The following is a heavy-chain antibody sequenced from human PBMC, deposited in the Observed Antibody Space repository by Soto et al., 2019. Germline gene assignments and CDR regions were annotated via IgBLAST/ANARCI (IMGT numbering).Heavy chain of an antibody. J-gene: IGHJ4*02. CDR3: ARDRPGGDILTGQV. D-gene: IGHD3-9*01. CDR1: GGSISSSSYY. CDR2: IYYSGST. V-gene: IGHV4-39*07. Sequence: SETLSLTCTVSGGSISSSSYYWGWIRQPPGKGLEWIGSIYYSGSTYYNPSLKSRVTISVDTSKNQFSLKLSSVTAADTAVYYCARDRPGGDILTGQVWGQGNMVTSPQ.